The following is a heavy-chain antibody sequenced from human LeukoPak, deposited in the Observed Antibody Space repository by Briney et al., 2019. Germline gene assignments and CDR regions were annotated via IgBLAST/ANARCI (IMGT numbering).Heavy chain of an antibody. J-gene: IGHJ3*02. CDR2: ISYDGSNK. Sequence: GGSLRLSCAASGFTFSSYAMHWVRQAPGKGLEWVAVISYDGSNKYYADSVKGRFTISRDNSKNTLYLQMNSLRAEDTAVYYCARDFWSGYYTGFDAFDIWGQGTMVTVSS. CDR3: ARDFWSGYYTGFDAFDI. D-gene: IGHD3-3*01. V-gene: IGHV3-30*04. CDR1: GFTFSSYA.